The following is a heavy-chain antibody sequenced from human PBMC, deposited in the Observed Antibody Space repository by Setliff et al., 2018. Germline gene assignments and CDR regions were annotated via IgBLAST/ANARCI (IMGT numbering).Heavy chain of an antibody. D-gene: IGHD3-10*01. V-gene: IGHV4-39*01. J-gene: IGHJ4*02. Sequence: LSLTCTVSGDSISSTSYQWGWVRQPPGKGLEWIGSIYYTGTAYYNPSLKSRVTISVDTSKNQFSLQVTSLAATDTALYFCARHEFVGGYYGSVTYRHFDYWGQGMLVTVSS. CDR2: IYYTGTA. CDR3: ARHEFVGGYYGSVTYRHFDY. CDR1: GDSISSTSYQ.